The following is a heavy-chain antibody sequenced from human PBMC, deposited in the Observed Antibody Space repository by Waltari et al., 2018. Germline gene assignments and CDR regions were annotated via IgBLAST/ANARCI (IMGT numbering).Heavy chain of an antibody. CDR2: ISGGGVST. CDR3: AKDRLYSGTPG. CDR1: GFTFSSYA. J-gene: IGHJ4*02. Sequence: EVQLVESGGGLVQPGGSLRLSCAASGFTFSSYAMSWVRQAPGKGLEWVSAISGGGVSTYYADSVKGRFTISRENSKNTLYLQMNSLRAEDTAVYYCAKDRLYSGTPGWGQGTLVTVSS. V-gene: IGHV3-23*04. D-gene: IGHD1-26*01.